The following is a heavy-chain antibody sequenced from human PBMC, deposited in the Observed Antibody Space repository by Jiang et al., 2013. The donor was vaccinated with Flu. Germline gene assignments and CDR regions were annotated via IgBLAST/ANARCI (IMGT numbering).Heavy chain of an antibody. Sequence: GSGLVKPSETLSLTCSVFGDSINSNNYYWGWIRQAPGQGLEWVGSIYFSGTTYQNPSLKSRVTMSLDTSKNQFSLKLRSVTAADTAVYFCARNVMTTVTLIFDYVGPGTLITVSS. J-gene: IGHJ4*03. V-gene: IGHV4-39*07. CDR3: ARNVMTTVTLIFDY. CDR2: IYFSGTT. D-gene: IGHD4-17*01. CDR1: GDSINSNNYY.